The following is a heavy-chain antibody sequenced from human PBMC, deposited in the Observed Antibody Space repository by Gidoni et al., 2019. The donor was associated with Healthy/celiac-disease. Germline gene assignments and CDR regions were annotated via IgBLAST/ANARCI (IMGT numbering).Heavy chain of an antibody. J-gene: IGHJ4*02. Sequence: VAVISYDGSNKYYADSVKGRFTISRDNSKNTLYLQMNSLRAEDTAVYYCAKESDYYESSGYYTLDYWGQGTLVTVSS. V-gene: IGHV3-30*18. CDR3: AKESDYYESSGYYTLDY. CDR2: ISYDGSNK. D-gene: IGHD3-22*01.